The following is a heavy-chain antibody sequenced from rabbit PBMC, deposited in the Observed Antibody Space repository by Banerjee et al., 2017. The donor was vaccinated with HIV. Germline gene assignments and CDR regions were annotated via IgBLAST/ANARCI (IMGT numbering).Heavy chain of an antibody. V-gene: IGHV1S40*01. CDR1: GFDLSSSYW. CDR2: IYAGSSGST. J-gene: IGHJ4*01. D-gene: IGHD6-1*01. CDR3: ARPRYVGYTAYGYFL. Sequence: QSLEESGGDLVKPGASLILTCKASGFDLSSSYWICWVRQAPGKGLEWIACIYAGSSGSTYYASWAKGRFTVSKTSSTTVTLQMTSLTAADTATYFCARPRYVGYTAYGYFLWGPGTLVTVS.